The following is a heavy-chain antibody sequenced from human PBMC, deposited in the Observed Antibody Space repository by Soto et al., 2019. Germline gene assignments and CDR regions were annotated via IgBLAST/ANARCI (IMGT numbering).Heavy chain of an antibody. D-gene: IGHD5-18*01. J-gene: IGHJ5*02. CDR3: AKDPSYSYGVTWFDP. CDR2: ISSSGGST. V-gene: IGHV3-23*01. Sequence: PGGSLRLSCAASGFTFSSYAMSWVRQAPGKGLEWVSVISSSGGSTYYADSVKGRFTVSRDNSKNTLYLQMNSLRAEDTAVYHCAKDPSYSYGVTWFDPWGQGTLVTVSS. CDR1: GFTFSSYA.